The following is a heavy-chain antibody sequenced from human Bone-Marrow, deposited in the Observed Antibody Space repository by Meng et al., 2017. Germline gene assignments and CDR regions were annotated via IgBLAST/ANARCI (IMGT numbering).Heavy chain of an antibody. V-gene: IGHV4-34*01. CDR2: INHSGST. CDR3: ARVAYRWGGDCSYFDY. D-gene: IGHD2-21*02. Sequence: QVQLQQWGAGLLKPSETLSLTFAVYGGSFSGYYWSWIRQPPGKGLEWIGEINHSGSTNYNPSLKSRVTISVDTSKNQFSLKLSSVTAADTAVYYCARVAYRWGGDCSYFDYWGQGTLVTVSS. CDR1: GGSFSGYY. J-gene: IGHJ4*02.